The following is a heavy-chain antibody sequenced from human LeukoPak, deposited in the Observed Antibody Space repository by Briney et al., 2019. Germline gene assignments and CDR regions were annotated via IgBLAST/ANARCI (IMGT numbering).Heavy chain of an antibody. V-gene: IGHV4-31*03. CDR2: IYYSGST. CDR1: GGSISSGGYY. J-gene: IGHJ5*02. Sequence: PSQTLSLTCTVSGGSISSGGYYWSWIRQHPGKGLEWIGYIYYSGSTYYNPSLKSRVTISVDTSKNQFSLKLSSVTAADTAVYYCARAAYSSSTSCYGWFDPWGQGTLVTVSS. D-gene: IGHD2-2*01. CDR3: ARAAYSSSTSCYGWFDP.